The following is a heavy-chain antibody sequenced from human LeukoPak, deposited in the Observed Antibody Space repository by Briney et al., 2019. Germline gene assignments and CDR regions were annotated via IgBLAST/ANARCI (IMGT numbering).Heavy chain of an antibody. J-gene: IGHJ4*02. D-gene: IGHD2-8*01. CDR3: AGSLGYCTSNVCYLKY. Sequence: ASVKVSCKASGYTFTSYYMHWVRQAPGQGLEWMGIINHSGGSTSYAQKFQGRVTMTRDMSTSTVYMELSSLRSEDTAVYYCAGSLGYCTSNVCYLKYWGQGTLVTVSS. CDR1: GYTFTSYY. V-gene: IGHV1-46*01. CDR2: INHSGGST.